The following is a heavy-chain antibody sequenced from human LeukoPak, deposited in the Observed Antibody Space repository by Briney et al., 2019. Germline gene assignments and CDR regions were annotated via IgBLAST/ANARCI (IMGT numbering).Heavy chain of an antibody. V-gene: IGHV3-9*01. J-gene: IGHJ4*02. CDR3: TKDDHSGFLSRWYYFDF. Sequence: PGGSLRLSCAASGFTFDDYAMHWVRQAPGKGLEWVSGISWNSVSITYADSVKGRFTISRDNAKNSLYLQMNSLRPEDTAFYYCTKDDHSGFLSRWYYFDFWGQRTLVTLSS. CDR2: ISWNSVSI. CDR1: GFTFDDYA. D-gene: IGHD4-23*01.